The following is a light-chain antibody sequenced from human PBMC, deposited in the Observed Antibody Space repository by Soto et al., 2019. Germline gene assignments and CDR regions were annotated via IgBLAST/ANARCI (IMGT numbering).Light chain of an antibody. Sequence: ALAQPASVSGSPGQSITISCTGTPRDIGGYNFVSWYQQYPGKAPRLIIFEVSSRPSGVSNRFSGSKSGNTASLTISELQPEDEADYHCSSYTISNTLPFVFGTGTKVTVL. CDR1: PRDIGGYNF. CDR2: EVS. CDR3: SSYTISNTLPFV. J-gene: IGLJ1*01. V-gene: IGLV2-14*01.